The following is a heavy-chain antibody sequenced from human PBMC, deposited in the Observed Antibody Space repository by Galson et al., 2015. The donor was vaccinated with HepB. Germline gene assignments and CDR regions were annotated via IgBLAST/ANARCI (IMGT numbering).Heavy chain of an antibody. V-gene: IGHV1-69*04. J-gene: IGHJ4*02. CDR2: IIPILGIA. CDR1: GCTFSSYG. D-gene: IGHD3-10*01. Sequence: SVKVSCKASGCTFSSYGISWVRQAPGQGLEWMGRIIPILGIANYAQKLQGRVTITADKSTSTAYMELSSLRSEDTAVYCCARDQQGSGSSNYWGQGTLVTVSS. CDR3: ARDQQGSGSSNY.